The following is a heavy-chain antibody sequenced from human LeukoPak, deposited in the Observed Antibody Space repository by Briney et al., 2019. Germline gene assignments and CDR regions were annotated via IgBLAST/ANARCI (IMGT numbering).Heavy chain of an antibody. V-gene: IGHV1-18*01. D-gene: IGHD2-2*01. CDR1: GYTFTSYG. CDR3: ARRSQCNLSTCSRGGGFDI. J-gene: IGHJ3*02. CDR2: ISACNGDT. Sequence: ASVKVSCKASGYTFTSYGISWVRQAPGQGLEWMGWISACNGDTNYPQKVQGRVTITMDTSTTTAYMELKSLRSDDTAVYYCARRSQCNLSTCSRGGGFDIWGQGTMVTVSS.